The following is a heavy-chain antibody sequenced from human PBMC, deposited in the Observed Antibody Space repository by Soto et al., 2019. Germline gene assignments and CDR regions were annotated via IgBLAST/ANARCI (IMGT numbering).Heavy chain of an antibody. V-gene: IGHV3-48*01. CDR3: ARDLDWAFDY. D-gene: IGHD3-9*01. Sequence: GGSLRLSCVASGFSFSSYSLNWVRQAPGKGLEWVSYISGDSNIIDYADSVKGRFTISRDNDKKSLYLQMNSPRAEDTAVYFCARDLDWAFDYWGQGTLVTVSS. CDR2: ISGDSNII. CDR1: GFSFSSYS. J-gene: IGHJ4*02.